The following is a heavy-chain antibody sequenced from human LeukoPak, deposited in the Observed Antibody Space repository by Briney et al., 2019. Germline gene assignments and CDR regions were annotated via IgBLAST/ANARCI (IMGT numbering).Heavy chain of an antibody. Sequence: SETQSLTCTVSGGSISSGSYHWSWIRQPAGKGLEWIGRIYTSGSTNYNPSLKSRVTISGDTSKNQFSLKLSSVTAADTAVYYCARLRDGYNGGGVDYWGQGTLVTVSS. CDR1: GGSISSGSYH. CDR2: IYTSGST. J-gene: IGHJ4*02. CDR3: ARLRDGYNGGGVDY. D-gene: IGHD5-24*01. V-gene: IGHV4-61*02.